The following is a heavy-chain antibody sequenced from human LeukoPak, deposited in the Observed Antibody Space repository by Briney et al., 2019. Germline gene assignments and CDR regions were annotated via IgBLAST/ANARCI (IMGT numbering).Heavy chain of an antibody. V-gene: IGHV3-30*18. CDR2: ISYDGSNK. J-gene: IGHJ6*02. D-gene: IGHD3-3*01. CDR3: AKRGYDFWSGSGWDYYYGMDV. Sequence: GGSLRLSCAASGFTFSSYAMHWVRQAPGKGLEWVAVISYDGSNKYYADSVKGRFTISRDNSKNTLYLQMNSLRAEDTAVYYCAKRGYDFWSGSGWDYYYGMDVWGQGTTVTVSS. CDR1: GFTFSSYA.